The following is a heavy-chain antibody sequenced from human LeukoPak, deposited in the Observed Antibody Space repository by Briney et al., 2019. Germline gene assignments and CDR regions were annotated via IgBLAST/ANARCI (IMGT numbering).Heavy chain of an antibody. D-gene: IGHD2-15*01. CDR3: ASVCSGGSCYSYYFDY. J-gene: IGHJ4*02. CDR2: IYYSGST. CDR1: GGSISSSSYY. V-gene: IGHV4-39*07. Sequence: SETLSLTCTVSGGSISSSSYYWGWIRQPPGNGLEWIGSIYYSGSTYYNPSLKSRVTISVDTSKNQFSLKLSSVTAADTAVYYCASVCSGGSCYSYYFDYWGQGTLVTVSS.